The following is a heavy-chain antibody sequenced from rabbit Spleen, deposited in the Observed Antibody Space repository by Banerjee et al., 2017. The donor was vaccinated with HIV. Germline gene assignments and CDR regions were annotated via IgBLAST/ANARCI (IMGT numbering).Heavy chain of an antibody. CDR1: GFTLSSYY. Sequence: QLVESGGGLVKPGASLTLICTASGFTLSSYYMNWVRQAPGRGLEWIGYIDPVFGISYYANWVNGRFSISRENAQNTVFLQMTSLTAADTATYFCARGSAAMTMVITGYYLNLWGQGTLVTVS. CDR3: ARGSAAMTMVITGYYLNL. V-gene: IGHV1S7*01. CDR2: IDPVFGIS. J-gene: IGHJ4*01. D-gene: IGHD2-1*01.